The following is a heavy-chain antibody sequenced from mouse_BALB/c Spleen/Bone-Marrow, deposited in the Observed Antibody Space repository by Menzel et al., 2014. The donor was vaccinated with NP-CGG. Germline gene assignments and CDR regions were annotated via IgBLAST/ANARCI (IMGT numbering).Heavy chain of an antibody. J-gene: IGHJ2*01. Sequence: VQLQQSGAELVKPGASVKLSCKASGHTFTSYWMHWAKQRPGQGLEWIGEINPSNGRTNYNEKYKSKATLTVDKSSGTAYMQLSSLTSEDSAVYYCARRATTVVATDYWGQGTTLTVSS. V-gene: IGHV1S81*02. D-gene: IGHD1-1*01. CDR3: ARRATTVVATDY. CDR1: GHTFTSYW. CDR2: INPSNGRT.